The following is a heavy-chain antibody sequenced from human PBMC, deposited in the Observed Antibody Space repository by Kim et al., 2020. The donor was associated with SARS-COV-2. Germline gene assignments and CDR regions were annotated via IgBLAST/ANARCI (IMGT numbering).Heavy chain of an antibody. V-gene: IGHV3-23*01. CDR2: ISGSGGST. CDR3: AKDVEWELLSGWFDP. J-gene: IGHJ5*02. D-gene: IGHD1-26*01. CDR1: GFTFSSYA. Sequence: GGSLRLSCAASGFTFSSYAMSWVRQAPGKGLEWVSAISGSGGSTYYADSVKGRFTISRDNSKNTLYLQMNSLRAEDTAVYYCAKDVEWELLSGWFDPWGQGTLVTVSS.